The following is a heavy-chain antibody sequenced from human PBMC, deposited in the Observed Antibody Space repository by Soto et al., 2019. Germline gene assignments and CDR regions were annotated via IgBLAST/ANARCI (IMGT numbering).Heavy chain of an antibody. Sequence: GGSLRLSCVASGFTFTRYYMTWVRQAPGKGLEWVASINLDGSEQFYVDSVKGRFIISRDNARSSLYPQMNSLRAEDTALYFCSRENWFQDYWGPGTLVTVSS. J-gene: IGHJ4*02. V-gene: IGHV3-7*03. CDR2: INLDGSEQ. CDR1: GFTFTRYY. CDR3: SRENWFQDY. D-gene: IGHD3-9*01.